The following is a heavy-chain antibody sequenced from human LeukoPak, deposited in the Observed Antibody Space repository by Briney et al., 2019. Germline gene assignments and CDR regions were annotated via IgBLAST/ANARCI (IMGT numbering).Heavy chain of an antibody. V-gene: IGHV1-18*01. CDR1: GYTFTSYG. CDR2: ISAYNGNT. J-gene: IGHJ5*02. Sequence: ASVKVSCKASGYTFTSYGISWVRRAPGQGLEWMGWISAYNGNTNYAQKLQGRVTMTTDTSTSTAYMELRSLRSDDTAVYYCATSRDGYSNPYNWFDPWGQGTLVTVSS. CDR3: ATSRDGYSNPYNWFDP. D-gene: IGHD5-24*01.